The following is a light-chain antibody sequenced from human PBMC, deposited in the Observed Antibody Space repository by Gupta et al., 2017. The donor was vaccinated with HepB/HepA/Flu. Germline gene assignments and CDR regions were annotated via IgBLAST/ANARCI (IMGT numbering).Light chain of an antibody. CDR3: QSYDNSVSGSV. Sequence: QSVLTQPPSASGAPGQRVTISCTGSSSNIGAGYDVHWYQQLPGTAPKLLIYTNTNRPSGVPDRFSGAKSGTSASLAITGLQAEDEADYYCQSYDNSVSGSVFGGGTKLTVL. CDR2: TNT. CDR1: SSNIGAGYD. V-gene: IGLV1-40*01. J-gene: IGLJ2*01.